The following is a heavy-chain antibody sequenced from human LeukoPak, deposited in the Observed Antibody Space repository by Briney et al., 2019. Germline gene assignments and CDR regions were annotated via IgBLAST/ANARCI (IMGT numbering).Heavy chain of an antibody. CDR2: IKQDGSEK. CDR1: GFTFSGYW. J-gene: IGHJ4*02. V-gene: IGHV3-7*04. Sequence: GGSLRLSCAASGFTFSGYWMTWVRQAPGKGLEWVANIKQDGSEKNYVDSVKGRFTISRENAKNSLYLQMNSLRAEDTAVYYCARGLLAAAGIDYWGQGALVTVSS. CDR3: ARGLLAAAGIDY. D-gene: IGHD6-13*01.